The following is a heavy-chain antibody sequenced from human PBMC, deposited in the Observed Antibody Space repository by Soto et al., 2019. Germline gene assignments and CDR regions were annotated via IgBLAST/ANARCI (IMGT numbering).Heavy chain of an antibody. J-gene: IGHJ4*02. CDR1: GFTFSSYA. CDR2: ASSSGNNK. V-gene: IGHV3-23*01. CDR3: ATYINSWTTFDY. Sequence: PGGSLRLSCTTSGFTFSSYAMSWVRQAPGKGLEWFSVASSSGNNKYYANSVKGRFTISRDNSKNTVYLQMDSLRPEDTAVYYCATYINSWTTFDYWGQGTLVTVSS. D-gene: IGHD6-13*01.